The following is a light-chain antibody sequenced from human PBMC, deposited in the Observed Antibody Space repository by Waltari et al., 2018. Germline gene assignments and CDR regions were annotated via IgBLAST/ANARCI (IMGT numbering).Light chain of an antibody. V-gene: IGKV3-15*01. Sequence: EIVMTQSPATLSMSLGERATLSCRASQSISNHVAWFQQKPGQAPRLLIYDASARATGVPARFSGSGSGTEFTLSISGLQSEDSAVYYCQQYDVWWTCGQGTKVEIK. CDR1: QSISNH. J-gene: IGKJ1*01. CDR3: QQYDVWWT. CDR2: DAS.